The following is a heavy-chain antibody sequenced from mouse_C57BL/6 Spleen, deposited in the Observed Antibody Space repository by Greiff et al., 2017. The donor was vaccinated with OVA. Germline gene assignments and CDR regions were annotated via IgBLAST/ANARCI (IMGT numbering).Heavy chain of an antibody. Sequence: QVQLQQSGAELARPGASVKLSCKASGYTFTSSGISWVKQRTGQGLEWIGEIYPRSGNTYYTEKYKGKATLTADKSSSTAYMELRSLTAEDSAVYFCARAGGDSSGYGAWFAYWGQGTLVTVSA. D-gene: IGHD3-2*02. J-gene: IGHJ3*01. CDR2: IYPRSGNT. V-gene: IGHV1-81*01. CDR1: GYTFTSSG. CDR3: ARAGGDSSGYGAWFAY.